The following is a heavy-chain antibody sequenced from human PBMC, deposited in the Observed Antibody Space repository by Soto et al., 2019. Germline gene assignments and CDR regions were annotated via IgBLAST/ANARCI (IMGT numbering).Heavy chain of an antibody. Sequence: GGSLRLSCAVSGFTFSSYSMNWVRQAPGKGLEWVSSISSSSSYIYYADSVKGRFTISRDNAKNSLYLQMNSLRAEDTAVYYCARDSDIAAVEFDYWGQGTLVTVSS. V-gene: IGHV3-21*01. J-gene: IGHJ4*02. CDR3: ARDSDIAAVEFDY. CDR1: GFTFSSYS. CDR2: ISSSSSYI. D-gene: IGHD6-13*01.